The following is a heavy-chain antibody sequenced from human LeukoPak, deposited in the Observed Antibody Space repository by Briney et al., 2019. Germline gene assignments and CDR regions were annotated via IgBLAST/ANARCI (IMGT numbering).Heavy chain of an antibody. J-gene: IGHJ6*03. D-gene: IGHD2-8*02. Sequence: SGGSLRLSCAASGFTFSSYAMSWVRQAPGKGLEWVSSISSSSTYIYYGDSVKGRFTISRDNAKNSSYLQMSSLRAEDTAVYYWARVSTTGYDYHMDVWGKGTAVTISS. CDR1: GFTFSSYA. CDR3: ARVSTTGYDYHMDV. V-gene: IGHV3-21*01. CDR2: ISSSSTYI.